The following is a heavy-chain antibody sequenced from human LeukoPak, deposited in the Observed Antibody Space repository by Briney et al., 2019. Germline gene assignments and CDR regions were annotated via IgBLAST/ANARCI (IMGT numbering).Heavy chain of an antibody. Sequence: ASVKVSFKASGYTFTSYDINWVRQATGQGLEWMGWMNPNSGNTGYAQKFQGRVTMTRNTSISTAYMELSSLRSEDTAVYYCARQSIAAAHYFDYWGQGTLVTVSS. CDR2: MNPNSGNT. CDR1: GYTFTSYD. V-gene: IGHV1-8*01. D-gene: IGHD6-13*01. CDR3: ARQSIAAAHYFDY. J-gene: IGHJ4*02.